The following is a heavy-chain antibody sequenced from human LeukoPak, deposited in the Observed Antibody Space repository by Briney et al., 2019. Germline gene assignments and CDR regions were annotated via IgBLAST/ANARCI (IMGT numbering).Heavy chain of an antibody. J-gene: IGHJ4*02. Sequence: GGSLRLSCAASGFTFSSYWMHWVRQAPGKGLVCVSRIKSDGSSTSYADSVKGRFTVSRDDAKNTLYLQMNSLRAEDTAVYYCARAYNSHFDYWGQGALVTVSS. CDR1: GFTFSSYW. CDR2: IKSDGSST. D-gene: IGHD1-1*01. CDR3: ARAYNSHFDY. V-gene: IGHV3-74*01.